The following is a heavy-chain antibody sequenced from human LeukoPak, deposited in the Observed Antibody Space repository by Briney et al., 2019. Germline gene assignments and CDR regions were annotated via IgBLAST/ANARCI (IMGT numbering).Heavy chain of an antibody. D-gene: IGHD3-16*02. CDR3: ARGAQHDYVWGSYQSFDY. Sequence: PVQVSCKASGGTFSSYAISWVRQAPGQGLEWMGGIIPIFGTANYAQKFQGRVTITADESTSTAYMELSCLRSEDTAVYYCARGAQHDYVWGSYQSFDYWGQGTLVTVSS. CDR2: IIPIFGTA. J-gene: IGHJ4*02. V-gene: IGHV1-69*13. CDR1: GGTFSSYA.